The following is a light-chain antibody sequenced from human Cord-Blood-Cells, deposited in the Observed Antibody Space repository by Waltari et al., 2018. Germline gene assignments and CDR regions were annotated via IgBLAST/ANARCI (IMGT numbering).Light chain of an antibody. V-gene: IGLV2-14*01. CDR3: SSYTSSSTYV. CDR1: SSDVGGYNY. Sequence: QSALTQPASLSGSPGQPITISCTGTSSDVGGYNYVSWYQQHPGKAPKLIIYDVSNRPSGVSNRFSGSKSGNTASLTISGLQAEDEADYYCSSYTSSSTYVFGTGTKVTVL. CDR2: DVS. J-gene: IGLJ1*01.